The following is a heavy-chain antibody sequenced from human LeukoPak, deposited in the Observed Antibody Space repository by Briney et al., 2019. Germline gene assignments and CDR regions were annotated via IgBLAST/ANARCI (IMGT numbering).Heavy chain of an antibody. J-gene: IGHJ4*02. CDR1: GYSISSGYW. V-gene: IGHV4-4*02. Sequence: PSETLSLTCAVSGYSISSGYWWSWVRQPPGKGLEWIGEIYHSGSTNYNPSLKSRVTISVDKSKNQFSLKLSSVTAADTAVYYCARAGRYCSGGSCYSFDYWGQGTLVTVSS. CDR3: ARAGRYCSGGSCYSFDY. CDR2: IYHSGST. D-gene: IGHD2-15*01.